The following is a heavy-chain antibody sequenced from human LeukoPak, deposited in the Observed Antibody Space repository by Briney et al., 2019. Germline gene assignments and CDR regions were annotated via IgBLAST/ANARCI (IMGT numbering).Heavy chain of an antibody. CDR1: GGSFSGYY. V-gene: IGHV4-59*01. CDR3: ARDTKSYSSSWTYYYYGMDV. D-gene: IGHD6-13*01. J-gene: IGHJ6*02. Sequence: SETLSLTCAVYGGSFSGYYWSWIRQPPGKGLEWIGYIYYSGSTNYNPSLKSRVTISVDTSKNQFSLKLSSVTAADTAVYYCARDTKSYSSSWTYYYYGMDVWGQGTTVTVSS. CDR2: IYYSGST.